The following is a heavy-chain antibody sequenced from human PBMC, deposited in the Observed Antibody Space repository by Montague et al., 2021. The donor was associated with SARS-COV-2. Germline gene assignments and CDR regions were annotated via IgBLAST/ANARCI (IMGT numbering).Heavy chain of an antibody. CDR1: GFTFSSYS. D-gene: IGHD6-13*01. V-gene: IGHV3-21*01. J-gene: IGHJ4*02. CDR3: ARVSRSSWYEGSLGEALDY. Sequence: SLRLSCAASGFTFSSYSMNWVRQAPGKGLEWVSSISSSSSYIYYADSVKGRFTISRDNAKNSLYLQMNSLRAEDTAVYYCARVSRSSWYEGSLGEALDYWGQGTLVTVPS. CDR2: ISSSSSYI.